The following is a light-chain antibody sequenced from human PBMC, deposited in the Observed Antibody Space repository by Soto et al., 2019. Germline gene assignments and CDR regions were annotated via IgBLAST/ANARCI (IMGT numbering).Light chain of an antibody. CDR3: LQLHSYPYT. Sequence: DIQLIQSPSFLSASVGDRVTITCRASQDISTHLAWYQQKPEKAPKLLIYGASTLQSGVPSTFSGSGSGTEFTLSISRLQPEDLATYYCLQLHSYPYTFGQGTKLEIK. V-gene: IGKV1-9*01. J-gene: IGKJ2*01. CDR2: GAS. CDR1: QDISTH.